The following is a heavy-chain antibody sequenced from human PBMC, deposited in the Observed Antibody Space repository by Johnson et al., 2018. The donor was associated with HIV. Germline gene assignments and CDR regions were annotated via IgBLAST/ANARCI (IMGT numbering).Heavy chain of an antibody. V-gene: IGHV3-72*01. Sequence: VQLVESGGGLVQPGGSLRLSCAASGFTLSDPYMDWVRQAPGKGLEWVARIRNKANRDTTEYAASVKGRFTISRDDSKNSLYLQMNSLNTEDTAVYYCAKVDPAEYWYSGRYDGHDAFDIWGQGTMVTVSS. D-gene: IGHD1-26*01. CDR1: GFTLSDPY. CDR3: AKVDPAEYWYSGRYDGHDAFDI. CDR2: IRNKANRDTT. J-gene: IGHJ3*02.